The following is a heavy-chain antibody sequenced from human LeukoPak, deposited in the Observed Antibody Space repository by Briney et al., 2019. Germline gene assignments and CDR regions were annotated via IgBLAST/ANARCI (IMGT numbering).Heavy chain of an antibody. CDR3: AKGLWFGELSWFDP. CDR1: GFTFSSYA. D-gene: IGHD3-10*01. J-gene: IGHJ5*02. Sequence: GGSLRLSCAASGFTFSSYAMSWVRQAPGKGLEWVSAISGSGGNTYYADSVKGRFTISRDNSKNTLYLQMNSLRAEDTAVCYCAKGLWFGELSWFDPWGQGTLVTVSS. CDR2: ISGSGGNT. V-gene: IGHV3-23*01.